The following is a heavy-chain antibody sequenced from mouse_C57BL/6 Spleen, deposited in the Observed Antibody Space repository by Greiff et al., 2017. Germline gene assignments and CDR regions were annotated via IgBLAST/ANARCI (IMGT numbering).Heavy chain of an antibody. V-gene: IGHV6-6*01. CDR1: GFTFSDAW. CDR3: TRRGGLAWFAY. CDR2: IRNKANNHAT. J-gene: IGHJ3*01. Sequence: DVMLVESGGGLVQPGGSMKLSCAASGFTFSDAWMDWVRQSPEKGLEWVAEIRNKANNHATYYAESVKGRFTISRDDSKSSVYLQMNRLRAEDTGIYYCTRRGGLAWFAYWGQGTLVTVSA.